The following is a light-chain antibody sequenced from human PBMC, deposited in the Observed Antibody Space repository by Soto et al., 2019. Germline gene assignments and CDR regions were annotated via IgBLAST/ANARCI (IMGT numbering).Light chain of an antibody. CDR3: QQYGSSPLT. J-gene: IGKJ4*01. CDR1: QSVSTK. CDR2: GAS. Sequence: ERVMTQSPATLSVPPGEGATLSCRASQSVSTKLAWYQQKPGQAPRLLIYGASSRATGIPDRFSGSGSGTDFTLTISRLEPEDFAVYYCQQYGSSPLTFGGGTKVDIK. V-gene: IGKV3-20*01.